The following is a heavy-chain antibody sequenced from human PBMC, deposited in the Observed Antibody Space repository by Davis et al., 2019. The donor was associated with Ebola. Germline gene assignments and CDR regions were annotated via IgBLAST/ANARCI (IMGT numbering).Heavy chain of an antibody. V-gene: IGHV3-53*01. D-gene: IGHD4-11*01. CDR3: AKEGGGYSNSLGY. Sequence: PGGSLRLSCAASGFTFSSHSMNWVRQAPGKGLECVSIILSGGTTFYADSVKGRFTISRDNSKNILYLQMNSLRAEDTAVYYCAKEGGGYSNSLGYWGQGTLVTVSS. CDR2: ILSGGTT. CDR1: GFTFSSHS. J-gene: IGHJ4*02.